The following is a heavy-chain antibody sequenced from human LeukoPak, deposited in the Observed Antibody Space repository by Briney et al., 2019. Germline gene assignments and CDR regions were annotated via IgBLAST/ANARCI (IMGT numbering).Heavy chain of an antibody. D-gene: IGHD3-10*01. CDR3: AKYRGFGDSYDS. Sequence: GGSLRLSCAASGFAFSRNDMSWVRQAPGKGLEWVSSIGGSGTRTYYADSVKGRFTISRDTSKSTLYLQMNSLRAEDAAVYYCAKYRGFGDSYDSWGQETLVTVSS. J-gene: IGHJ4*02. CDR2: IGGSGTRT. CDR1: GFAFSRND. V-gene: IGHV3-23*01.